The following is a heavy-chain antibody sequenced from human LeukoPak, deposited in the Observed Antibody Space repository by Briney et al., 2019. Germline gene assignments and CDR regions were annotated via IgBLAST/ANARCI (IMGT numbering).Heavy chain of an antibody. CDR2: MNPNSGNT. D-gene: IGHD2-21*02. CDR3: VRDCASDCSIKGHYFFDL. V-gene: IGHV1-8*01. Sequence: ASVKVSCKASGYTFTSYDINWVRQATGQGLEWMGWMNPNSGNTGYAQKFQGRVTMTIDTSTSTAYMELRSLTSDDTAVYYCVRDCASDCSIKGHYFFDLWGRGTLVTVSS. J-gene: IGHJ2*01. CDR1: GYTFTSYD.